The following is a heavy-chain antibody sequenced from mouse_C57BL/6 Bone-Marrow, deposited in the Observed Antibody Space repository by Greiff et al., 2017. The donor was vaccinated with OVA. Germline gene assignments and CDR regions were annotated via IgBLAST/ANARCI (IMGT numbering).Heavy chain of an antibody. CDR2: ISSGSSTI. V-gene: IGHV5-17*01. D-gene: IGHD1-1*01. J-gene: IGHJ3*01. CDR1: GFTFSDYG. Sequence: EVQLVESGGGLVKPGGSLKLSCAASGFTFSDYGMHWVRQAPEKGLEWVAYISSGSSTIYYADTVKGRFTFTRDNAKNTLFLQMTSLRSEGTAMYYCAGAHYCGSGWFAYWGQGTLVTVSA. CDR3: AGAHYCGSGWFAY.